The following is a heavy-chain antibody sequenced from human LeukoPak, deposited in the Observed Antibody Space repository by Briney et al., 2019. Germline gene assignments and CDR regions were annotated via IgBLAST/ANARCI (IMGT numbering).Heavy chain of an antibody. CDR2: IKKDGSET. Sequence: GGSLRLSCTASGFSFSSYWMSWVRQAPGKGLEWVANIKKDGSETFYADSVKGRFTISRDNAKNSLFLQMNSLRADDTAVYFCARDGAARGSGSFGDWGQGTLVSVSS. CDR1: GFSFSSYW. J-gene: IGHJ4*02. CDR3: ARDGAARGSGSFGD. V-gene: IGHV3-7*03. D-gene: IGHD3-10*01.